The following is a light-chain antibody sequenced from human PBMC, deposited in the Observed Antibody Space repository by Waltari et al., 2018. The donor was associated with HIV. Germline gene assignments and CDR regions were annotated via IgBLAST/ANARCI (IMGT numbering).Light chain of an antibody. J-gene: IGKJ2*01. CDR3: QQYNNWPPLMYT. V-gene: IGKV3-15*01. CDR1: QSVSTY. CDR2: GAS. Sequence: EIVLTQSPATLYLSPGDRATLSCRASQSVSTYLAWYQQRSGQSPRLLIYGASTRATGIPARFSGSGSGTEFTLTISSLQSEDFAVYYCQQYNNWPPLMYTFGQGTKLEIK.